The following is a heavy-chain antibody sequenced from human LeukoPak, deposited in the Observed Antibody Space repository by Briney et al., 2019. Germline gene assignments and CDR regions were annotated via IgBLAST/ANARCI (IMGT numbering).Heavy chain of an antibody. CDR2: MNQDGSVK. CDR1: GFTFNAYW. CDR3: ARGTIAAPGTDY. Sequence: GGSLRLSCAASGFTFNAYWMDWVRQAPGKGLEWVANMNQDGSVKHHADSVRGRFTISRDNAESSLYLQMNSLRAKDTAVYYCARGTIAAPGTDYWGQGVLVTVSS. D-gene: IGHD6-13*01. J-gene: IGHJ4*02. V-gene: IGHV3-7*01.